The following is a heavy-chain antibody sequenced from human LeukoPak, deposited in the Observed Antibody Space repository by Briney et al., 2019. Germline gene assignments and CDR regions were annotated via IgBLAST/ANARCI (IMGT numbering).Heavy chain of an antibody. Sequence: SETLSLNCTVSGGSVSSGSYYWSWIRQPPGKGLEWIGYIYYSGSTNYNPSLKSRVTISVDTSKNQFSLKLSSVTAADTAVYYCARGGGIYCGGDCYSRGDAFDIWGQGTMVTVSS. V-gene: IGHV4-61*01. CDR1: GGSVSSGSYY. J-gene: IGHJ3*02. D-gene: IGHD2-21*02. CDR2: IYYSGST. CDR3: ARGGGIYCGGDCYSRGDAFDI.